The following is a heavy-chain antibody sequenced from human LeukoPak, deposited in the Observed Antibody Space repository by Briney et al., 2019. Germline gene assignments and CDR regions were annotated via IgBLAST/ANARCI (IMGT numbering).Heavy chain of an antibody. D-gene: IGHD5-24*01. Sequence: SETLSLTCSVSGGSISSGGTYWSWIRQPPGMGLEWIGYIYHSGTTLYNPSLKSRVTMSIDRSKKQVSLKLSSVTAADTAVYYCARTRSDGYNYFYYYYMDVWGTGTTVTVSS. CDR2: IYHSGTT. V-gene: IGHV4-30-2*01. CDR1: GGSISSGGTY. J-gene: IGHJ6*03. CDR3: ARTRSDGYNYFYYYYMDV.